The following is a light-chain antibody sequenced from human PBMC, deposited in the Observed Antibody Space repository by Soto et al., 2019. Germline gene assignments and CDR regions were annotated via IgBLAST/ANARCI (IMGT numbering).Light chain of an antibody. V-gene: IGKV1-39*01. J-gene: IGKJ1*01. Sequence: DIQITQSPASLSSSVAERFTITCRASQSISSYLNWYQQKPGKAPKLLIYAASSLQSGVPSRFSGSGSGTDFTLTISSLQPEDFAAYYCQQSYSTLWTFGQGTKVDIK. CDR1: QSISSY. CDR2: AAS. CDR3: QQSYSTLWT.